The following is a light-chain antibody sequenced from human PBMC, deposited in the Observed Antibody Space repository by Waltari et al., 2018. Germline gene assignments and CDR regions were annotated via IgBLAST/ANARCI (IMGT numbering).Light chain of an antibody. CDR1: QSISSY. V-gene: IGKV1-39*01. CDR3: QHSYSTPFT. CDR2: AAS. Sequence: DIQMTQSPSSLSASVGDRVTITCRASQSISSYLNWYQQKPGKAPKLLIYAASILQSGVPSRFSGSGSGTDFTLTIGSLQPEDFATYYCQHSYSTPFTFGPGTKVDIK. J-gene: IGKJ3*01.